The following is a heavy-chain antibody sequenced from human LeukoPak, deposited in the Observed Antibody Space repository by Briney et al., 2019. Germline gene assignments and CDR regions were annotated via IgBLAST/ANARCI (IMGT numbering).Heavy chain of an antibody. J-gene: IGHJ4*02. V-gene: IGHV3-23*01. CDR2: ISGSGGST. CDR1: GFTFSSYA. Sequence: PGGSLRLSWAASGFTFSSYAMSWVRQAPGKGLEWVSAISGSGGSTYYADSVKGRFTISRDNSKNTLYLQMNSLRAEDTAVYYCAKVSDSSGYYYVLPDYWGQGTLVTVSS. CDR3: AKVSDSSGYYYVLPDY. D-gene: IGHD3-22*01.